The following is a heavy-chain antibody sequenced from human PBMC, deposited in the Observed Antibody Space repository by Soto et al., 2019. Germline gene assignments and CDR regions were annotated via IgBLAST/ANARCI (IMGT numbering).Heavy chain of an antibody. CDR2: TYYRSKWYN. V-gene: IGHV6-1*01. CDR1: GDSVSSNSAA. D-gene: IGHD6-19*01. J-gene: IGHJ3*02. CDR3: ARFPYSSGWTSRGDAFDI. Sequence: SQTLSLTCAISGDSVSSNSAAWNWIRQSPSRGLDWLGRTYYRSKWYNDYAVSVKSRITINPDTSKNQFSLQLNSVTPEDTAVYYCARFPYSSGWTSRGDAFDIWGQGTMVTVSS.